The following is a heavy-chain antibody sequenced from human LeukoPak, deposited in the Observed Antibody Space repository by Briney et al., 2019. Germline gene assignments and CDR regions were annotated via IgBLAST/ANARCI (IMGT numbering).Heavy chain of an antibody. Sequence: GGSLRLSCSASGFTFSSYAMHWVRQAPGKGLEYVSAISSNGGSTYYADSVKGRFTISRDNSKNTLYLQMNSLSAEDTAVYYCARRDGYDFDYWGQGTLVTVSS. CDR2: ISSNGGST. CDR1: GFTFSSYA. CDR3: ARRDGYDFDY. J-gene: IGHJ4*02. V-gene: IGHV3-64*04. D-gene: IGHD5-24*01.